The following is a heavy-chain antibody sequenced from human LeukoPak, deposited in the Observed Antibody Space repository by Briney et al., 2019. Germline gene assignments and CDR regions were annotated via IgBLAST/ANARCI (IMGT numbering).Heavy chain of an antibody. D-gene: IGHD3-10*01. J-gene: IGHJ4*02. CDR1: GYTFTNYD. CDR2: MNPNSGNT. Sequence: ASVKVSCKASGYTFTNYDINWVRQASGQGLEWMGRMNPNSGNTGYAQKFQGRVTMTRNTSISTAYMELSSLRSEDTAVHYCARGEFVIWFGELWFDCWGQGTLVTVSS. V-gene: IGHV1-8*01. CDR3: ARGEFVIWFGELWFDC.